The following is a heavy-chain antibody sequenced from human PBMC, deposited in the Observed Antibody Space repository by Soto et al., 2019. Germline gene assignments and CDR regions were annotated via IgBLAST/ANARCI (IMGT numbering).Heavy chain of an antibody. V-gene: IGHV2-5*02. CDR1: GFSLSTSGVG. CDR2: IYLDDSK. D-gene: IGHD3-9*01. J-gene: IGHJ4*02. Sequence: QITLKESGPTLARPTQTLTLTCAFSGFSLSTSGVGVGWIRQPPGKALEWLAVIYLDDSKHYSPSLRSTLTMTKDTSKNEVVLTMPNIEPRDTGTYYGAHKGPEDWPLDYWGQGTLFTGSS. CDR3: AHKGPEDWPLDY.